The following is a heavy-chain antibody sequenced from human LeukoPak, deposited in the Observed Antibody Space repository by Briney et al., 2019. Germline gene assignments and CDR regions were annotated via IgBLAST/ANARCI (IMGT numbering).Heavy chain of an antibody. CDR3: ASPSVGPETYYYDSSGYLVDY. Sequence: SETLSLTCTVAGGSISSSSYYWGWIRQPPGKGLEWIGSIYYSESTYYNPSLKSRVTISVDTSKNQFSLKLSSVTAADTAVYYCASPSVGPETYYYDSSGYLVDYWGQGTLVTVSS. CDR1: GGSISSSSYY. J-gene: IGHJ4*02. CDR2: IYYSEST. D-gene: IGHD3-22*01. V-gene: IGHV4-39*01.